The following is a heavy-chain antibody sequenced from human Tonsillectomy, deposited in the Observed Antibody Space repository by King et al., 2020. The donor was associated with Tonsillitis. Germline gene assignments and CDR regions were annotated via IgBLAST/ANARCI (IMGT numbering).Heavy chain of an antibody. D-gene: IGHD1-1*01. J-gene: IGHJ4*02. Sequence: VQLVESGGNSAKPGGSLRLACAASGFPFTYTWMSWVRQAPGIGLEWVARIKSQRDGGAIEYAAPVQGRFTIPRDDAEEMVYLQMNSLKREDTAVYYCVTTGDDYFDNWGQGTLVTVSS. CDR2: IKSQRDGGAI. V-gene: IGHV3-15*01. CDR3: VTTGDDYFDN. CDR1: GFPFTYTW.